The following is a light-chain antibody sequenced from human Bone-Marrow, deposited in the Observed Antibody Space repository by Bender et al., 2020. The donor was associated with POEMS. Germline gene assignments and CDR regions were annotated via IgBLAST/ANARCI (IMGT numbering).Light chain of an antibody. J-gene: IGLJ2*01. CDR2: QDT. Sequence: SYEVTQPPSVSVSPGQTASITCSGDDLGDKYVAWYQQKPGQSPVLVIYQDTKRPSGIPERFSGSNSGNTATLTISGTQAMDEDDYYSQAWDNYSVIFGGGTKLTVL. V-gene: IGLV3-1*01. CDR3: QAWDNYSVI. CDR1: DLGDKY.